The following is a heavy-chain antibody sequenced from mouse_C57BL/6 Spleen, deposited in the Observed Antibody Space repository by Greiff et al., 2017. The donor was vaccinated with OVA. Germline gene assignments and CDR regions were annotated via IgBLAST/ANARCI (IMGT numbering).Heavy chain of an antibody. Sequence: QVQLKESGAELVRPGASVKLSCKASGYTFTDYYINWVKQRPGQGLAWIARIYPGSGNTYYNEKFKGKATLTAEKSSSTAYMQLSSLTSEDSAVYFCARDYGSRGNFDYWGQGTTLTVSS. V-gene: IGHV1-76*01. CDR1: GYTFTDYY. CDR2: IYPGSGNT. CDR3: ARDYGSRGNFDY. D-gene: IGHD1-1*01. J-gene: IGHJ2*01.